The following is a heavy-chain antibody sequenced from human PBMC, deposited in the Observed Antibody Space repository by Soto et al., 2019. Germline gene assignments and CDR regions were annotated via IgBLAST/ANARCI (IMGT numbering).Heavy chain of an antibody. V-gene: IGHV4-30-4*01. Sequence: SETLSLTCTVSGGSINSGDYYWSWIRQPPGKGLECIGYIHYSGSTYYDPSLKSRVAISLDTSKNQFSLKLSSVTAADTAVYYCARLVNWGPVYDILTGAFFDYWGQGTLVTVSS. D-gene: IGHD3-9*01. CDR1: GGSINSGDYY. J-gene: IGHJ4*02. CDR3: ARLVNWGPVYDILTGAFFDY. CDR2: IHYSGST.